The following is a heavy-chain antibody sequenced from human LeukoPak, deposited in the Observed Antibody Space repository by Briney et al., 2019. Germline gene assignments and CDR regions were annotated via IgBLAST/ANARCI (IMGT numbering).Heavy chain of an antibody. CDR1: GFTFSSYS. CDR3: ARDRHVLRYFDWLTGFDY. Sequence: KTGGSLRLSCAASGFTFSSYSMNWVRQAPGKGLEWVSSIRSSSSYIYYADSVKGRFTISRDNAKNSLYLQMNSLRAEDTAVYYCARDRHVLRYFDWLTGFDYWGQGTLVTVSS. J-gene: IGHJ4*02. V-gene: IGHV3-21*01. CDR2: IRSSSSYI. D-gene: IGHD3-9*01.